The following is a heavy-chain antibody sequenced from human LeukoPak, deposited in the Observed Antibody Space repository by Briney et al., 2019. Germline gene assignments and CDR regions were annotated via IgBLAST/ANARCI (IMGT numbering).Heavy chain of an antibody. J-gene: IGHJ4*02. D-gene: IGHD3-10*01. CDR1: EFTFSTYW. CDR2: VKQDGSEK. CDR3: AREKEYGSGSYLDY. Sequence: GGSLRLSCAASEFTFSTYWMSWVRQAPGKGLEWVADVKQDGSEKYYVDSVKGRFTISRQNAKNSLFLQMNSLRAEDTAVYYCAREKEYGSGSYLDYWGQGTLVTVSS. V-gene: IGHV3-7*01.